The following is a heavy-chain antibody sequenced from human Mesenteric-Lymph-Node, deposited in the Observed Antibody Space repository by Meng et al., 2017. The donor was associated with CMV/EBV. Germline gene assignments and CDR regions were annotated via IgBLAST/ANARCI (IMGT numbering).Heavy chain of an antibody. CDR2: IYYSGST. Sequence: SETLSLTCTVSGVPVSRAYYYWSWIRQPPGKGLEWIGYIYYSGSTNYNSSLKSRLTISVDTSKNQFSLRLGSVTVADTAVYYCASGYCSSTSCYTSDYWGQGSLVTVSS. CDR3: ASGYCSSTSCYTSDY. D-gene: IGHD2-2*02. CDR1: GVPVSRAYYY. V-gene: IGHV4-61*01. J-gene: IGHJ4*02.